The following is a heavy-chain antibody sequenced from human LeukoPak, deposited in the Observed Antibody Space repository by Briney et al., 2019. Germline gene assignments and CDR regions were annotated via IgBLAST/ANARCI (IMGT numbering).Heavy chain of an antibody. Sequence: GGSLRLSCAASGFTFSSYLMSWVRQAPGKGLEWVANIKQDGSEKYYVDSVKGRFTISRDNAKNSLYLQMNSLRAEDTAVYYCARERGSGDYADYWGQGTLVTVSS. D-gene: IGHD3-22*01. CDR2: IKQDGSEK. CDR3: ARERGSGDYADY. CDR1: GFTFSSYL. J-gene: IGHJ4*02. V-gene: IGHV3-7*01.